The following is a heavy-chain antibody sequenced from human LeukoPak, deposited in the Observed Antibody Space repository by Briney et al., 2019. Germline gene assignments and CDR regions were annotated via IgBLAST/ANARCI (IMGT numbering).Heavy chain of an antibody. Sequence: PGESLQISCQGSGSNFTSYWIGWVRQPPGKGLEWMGVIYPGDSRTRYNPSFEGHVTISADKSITTAYLQWSSLKASDTAMYYCACREFYSPWPGPWGQGTLVTVSS. D-gene: IGHD5-18*01. J-gene: IGHJ5*02. CDR1: GSNFTSYW. CDR2: IYPGDSRT. CDR3: ACREFYSPWPGP. V-gene: IGHV5-51*01.